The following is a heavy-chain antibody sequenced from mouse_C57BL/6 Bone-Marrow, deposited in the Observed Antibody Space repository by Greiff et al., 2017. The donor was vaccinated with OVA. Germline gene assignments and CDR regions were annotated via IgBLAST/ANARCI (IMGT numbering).Heavy chain of an antibody. J-gene: IGHJ4*01. CDR1: GFTFSSYT. D-gene: IGHD1-1*01. CDR2: ISGGGGNT. CDR3: ARPLITTVAPYAMDY. Sequence: EVRLVESGGGLVKPGGSLKLSCAASGFTFSSYTMSWVRQPPEKRLEWVATISGGGGNTYYPDSVKGRFTISRDNAKNTLYLQMSSLRSEDTALYYCARPLITTVAPYAMDYWGQGTSVTVSS. V-gene: IGHV5-9*01.